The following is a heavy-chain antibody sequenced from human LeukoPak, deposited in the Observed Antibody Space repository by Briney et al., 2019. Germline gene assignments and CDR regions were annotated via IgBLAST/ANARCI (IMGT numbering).Heavy chain of an antibody. V-gene: IGHV1-8*01. CDR1: GYTFTSYD. CDR3: ARYYYDSSGYPEGSDY. J-gene: IGHJ4*02. Sequence: ASVKVSCKASGYTFTSYDINWVRQATGQGLEWMGWMNPNSGNTGYAQKFQGRVTMTRNTSISTAYMELSSLRSEDTAVYYCARYYYDSSGYPEGSDYWGQGTLVTVSS. D-gene: IGHD3-22*01. CDR2: MNPNSGNT.